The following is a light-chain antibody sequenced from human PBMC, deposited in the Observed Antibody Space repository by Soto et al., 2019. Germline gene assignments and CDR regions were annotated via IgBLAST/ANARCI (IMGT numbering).Light chain of an antibody. Sequence: DIQMTQSPSSLSASVGDRVTISCRASQGISSWLAWYQQKPGKAPKLLIYAASSLKSGVPSRFSGSGSGTEFTLTISSLQPDDFATYYCQHYNSYSEAFGQGTKVDIK. CDR3: QHYNSYSEA. CDR1: QGISSW. V-gene: IGKV1-5*01. J-gene: IGKJ1*01. CDR2: AAS.